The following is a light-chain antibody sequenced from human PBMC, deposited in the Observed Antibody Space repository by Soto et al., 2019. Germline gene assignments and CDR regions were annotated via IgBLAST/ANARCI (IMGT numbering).Light chain of an antibody. CDR1: QSVSSN. CDR2: GAS. CDR3: QQYNNWPPIT. J-gene: IGKJ5*01. Sequence: EIVMTQSPATLSVSPGERATLSCRASQSVSSNLAWYQQKPGQAPRLLIYGASTRATGIPARFXGSGXGTXXXXXXXSLQSEDFAVYYCQQYNNWPPITFGQGTRLEIK. V-gene: IGKV3-15*01.